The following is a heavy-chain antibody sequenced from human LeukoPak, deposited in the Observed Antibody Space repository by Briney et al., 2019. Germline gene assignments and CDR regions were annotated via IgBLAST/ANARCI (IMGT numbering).Heavy chain of an antibody. CDR2: IHHSGST. CDR3: ARHLGSSWHFDY. Sequence: SGTLSLTCAVSGGSISSANWWSWVRQPPGKGLEWIGEIHHSGSTNHNPSLRSRVTISVDKSNNQFSLKLSSVTAADTAVYYCARHLGSSWHFDYWGQGTLVTVSS. J-gene: IGHJ4*02. V-gene: IGHV4-4*02. CDR1: GGSISSANW. D-gene: IGHD6-13*01.